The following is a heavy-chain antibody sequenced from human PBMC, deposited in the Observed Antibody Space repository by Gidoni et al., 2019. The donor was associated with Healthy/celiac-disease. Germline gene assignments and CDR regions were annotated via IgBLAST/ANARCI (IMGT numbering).Heavy chain of an antibody. CDR2: INSDESST. V-gene: IGHV3-74*01. Sequence: EVQLVESGGGLFQPGGSWSLSCPAPGLTFSSYWSHRGRQAPGKGLVWVSLINSDESSTSYADSVKGRFTIPRDNAKNTLYLQMNSLRAEDTAVYYCARSLPYITMISRSSWYFDLWGRGTLVTVSS. D-gene: IGHD3-22*01. CDR1: GLTFSSYW. J-gene: IGHJ2*01. CDR3: ARSLPYITMISRSSWYFDL.